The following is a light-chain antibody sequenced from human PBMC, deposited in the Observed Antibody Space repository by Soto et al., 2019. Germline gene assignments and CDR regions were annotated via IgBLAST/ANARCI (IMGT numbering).Light chain of an antibody. V-gene: IGKV2-30*01. J-gene: IGKJ1*01. Sequence: DVGMTQTPLSLPVTLGQPASISCRSSQSLVYSDGFTYLNWFQQRPGQSPSRLIYKVSNRDSGVPDRFSGSGSGSDFTLTISRVEAADVGRHCCMHNTRWPWTFGQGTRVEIK. CDR2: KVS. CDR3: MHNTRWPWT. CDR1: QSLVYSDGFTY.